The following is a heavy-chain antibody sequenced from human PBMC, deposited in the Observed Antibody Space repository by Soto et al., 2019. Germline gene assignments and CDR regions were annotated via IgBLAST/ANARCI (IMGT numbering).Heavy chain of an antibody. V-gene: IGHV3-21*01. CDR3: ARDPLGDYDILTGRFDY. D-gene: IGHD3-9*01. Sequence: GGSLRLSCAASGFTFSSYSMNWVRQAPGKGLEWVSSISSSSSYIYYADSVKGRFTISRDNAKNSLYLQMNSLRAEDTAVYYCARDPLGDYDILTGRFDYWGQGTLVTVSS. J-gene: IGHJ4*02. CDR2: ISSSSSYI. CDR1: GFTFSSYS.